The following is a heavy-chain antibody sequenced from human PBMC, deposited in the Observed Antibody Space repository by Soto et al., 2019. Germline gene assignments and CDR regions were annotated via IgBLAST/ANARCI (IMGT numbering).Heavy chain of an antibody. Sequence: TCTVSSGSIGTYFWSWIRQPPGKGLEWIGYIYYSGTTNYNPSLKSRVTIFLDTSKNQFSLRLSSVTAADTAVYYCARGRGGTYDAFDIWGQGTLVTVSS. V-gene: IGHV4-59*01. D-gene: IGHD1-26*01. CDR1: SGSIGTYF. J-gene: IGHJ3*02. CDR3: ARGRGGTYDAFDI. CDR2: IYYSGTT.